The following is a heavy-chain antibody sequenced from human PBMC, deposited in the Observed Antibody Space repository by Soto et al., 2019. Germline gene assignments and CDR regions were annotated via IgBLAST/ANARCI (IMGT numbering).Heavy chain of an antibody. Sequence: QVRLQESGPTLVKASETLSLTCTVSGDSLNAGTNYWNWVRQPPGKDLEWIGYIYDGGTTKYNLSLKRRVTISQDTSKNQFSLEIRSVVPSDTAVYYCVGDWGPYWFDPWGQGILVTVSS. V-gene: IGHV4-61*01. D-gene: IGHD3-16*01. CDR1: GDSLNAGTNY. CDR3: VGDWGPYWFDP. J-gene: IGHJ5*02. CDR2: IYDGGTT.